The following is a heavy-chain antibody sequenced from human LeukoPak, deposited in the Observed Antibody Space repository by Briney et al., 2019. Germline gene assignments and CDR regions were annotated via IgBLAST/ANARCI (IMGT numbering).Heavy chain of an antibody. V-gene: IGHV3-48*03. CDR2: ISSSGSTI. J-gene: IGHJ4*02. CDR1: GFTFSSYE. Sequence: GGSLRLSCAASGFTFSSYEMNWVRQAPGKGLEWVSYISSSGSTIYYADSVKGRFTISIDNAKNTLYLQMNSLRAEDTAVYYCAHGSMYQLDYWGQGTLVTVSS. D-gene: IGHD2-2*01. CDR3: AHGSMYQLDY.